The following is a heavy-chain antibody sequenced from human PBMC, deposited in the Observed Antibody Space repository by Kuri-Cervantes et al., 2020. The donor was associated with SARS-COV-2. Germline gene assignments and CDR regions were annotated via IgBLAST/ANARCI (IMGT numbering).Heavy chain of an antibody. D-gene: IGHD3-16*01. J-gene: IGHJ3*02. V-gene: IGHV4-38-2*02. Sequence: ESLRLSCTSSGYSLSRGYNCCWIRQPPGKGLEWIGSIYHSGSTYYNPSLKSRVTISVDTSKNQFSLKLSSVTAGDTAVDYCARQGLPLRCGEFSQGGAFDIWSQGTMVTVSS. CDR2: IYHSGST. CDR3: ARQGLPLRCGEFSQGGAFDI. CDR1: GYSLSRGYN.